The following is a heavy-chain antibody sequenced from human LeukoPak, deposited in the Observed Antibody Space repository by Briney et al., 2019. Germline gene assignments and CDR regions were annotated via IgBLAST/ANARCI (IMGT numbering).Heavy chain of an antibody. Sequence: GGSLRVSCAASGFTFSNFAMSWVRQAPGKGLEWVSTISRNGGSTYYTDSVKGRFTISRDNSKNILYLQMNSLRADDTAVYFCAKVTVGATFDFDYWGQGTLVTVSS. CDR2: ISRNGGST. CDR3: AKVTVGATFDFDY. V-gene: IGHV3-23*01. J-gene: IGHJ4*02. CDR1: GFTFSNFA. D-gene: IGHD1-26*01.